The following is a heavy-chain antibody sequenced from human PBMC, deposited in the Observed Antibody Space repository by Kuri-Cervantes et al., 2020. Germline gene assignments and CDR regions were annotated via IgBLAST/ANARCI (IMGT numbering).Heavy chain of an antibody. CDR1: GFTFRTYW. D-gene: IGHD3-10*01. V-gene: IGHV3-33*08. J-gene: IGHJ4*02. CDR3: ARRRGDGFFDY. CDR2: IWYDGSNK. Sequence: GESLKISCAASGFTFRTYWLHWVRQPPGKGLEWVAVIWYDGSNKYYADSVQGRFTVSRDNSKNMLFLQVSSLRPEDTAVYYCARRRGDGFFDYWGQGSLVTVSS.